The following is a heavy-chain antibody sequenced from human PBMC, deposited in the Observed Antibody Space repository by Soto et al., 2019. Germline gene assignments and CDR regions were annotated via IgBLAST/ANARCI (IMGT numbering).Heavy chain of an antibody. V-gene: IGHV4-59*01. Sequence: SETLSLTCTVSGGSISSYYWSWIRQPPGKGLEWIGYIYYSGSTNYNPSLKSRVTISVDTSKNQFSLKLSSVTAADTAVYYCARNTIFGDYYYGMDVWGQGTTVTVSS. CDR2: IYYSGST. D-gene: IGHD3-3*01. CDR3: ARNTIFGDYYYGMDV. J-gene: IGHJ6*02. CDR1: GGSISSYY.